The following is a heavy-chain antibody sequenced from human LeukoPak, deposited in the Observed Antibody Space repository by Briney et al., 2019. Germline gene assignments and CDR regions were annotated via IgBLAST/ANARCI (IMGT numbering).Heavy chain of an antibody. CDR3: ARVWARDCSSTSCYRYYYYYYMDV. Sequence: PSETLSLTCTVSGGSISSGSYYWSWIRQPAGKGLEWIGRIYTSGITNYNPSLKTRVTISADTTKNQFSLKLSSVTAADTAVYYCARVWARDCSSTSCYRYYYYYYMDVWGKGTTVTVSS. CDR2: IYTSGIT. J-gene: IGHJ6*03. D-gene: IGHD2-2*02. V-gene: IGHV4-61*02. CDR1: GGSISSGSYY.